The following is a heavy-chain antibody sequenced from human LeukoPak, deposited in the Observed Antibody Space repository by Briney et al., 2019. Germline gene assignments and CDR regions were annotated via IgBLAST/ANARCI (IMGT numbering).Heavy chain of an antibody. V-gene: IGHV1-18*01. CDR1: GYTFTSYG. CDR3: ARDFYDSSGPLTVNRGDY. Sequence: ASVKVSCKASGYTFTSYGISWVRQAPGQGLEWMGWISAYNGNTNYEQKLQGRVTMTTDTSTRTAYMELRSLRSDDTAVYYCARDFYDSSGPLTVNRGDYWGQGTLVTVSS. CDR2: ISAYNGNT. D-gene: IGHD3-22*01. J-gene: IGHJ4*02.